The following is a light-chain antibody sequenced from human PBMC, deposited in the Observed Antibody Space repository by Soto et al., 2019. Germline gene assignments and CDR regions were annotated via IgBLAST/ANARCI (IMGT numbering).Light chain of an antibody. J-gene: IGKJ3*01. CDR3: QQYSSYSFT. V-gene: IGKV1-5*01. CDR1: QSISSW. CDR2: DAS. Sequence: DIQMTQSPSTLSASVGDRVTITCRASQSISSWLAWYQQKPGKAPKLLIYDASSLESGVPSRFSGSGSGTEFTLTISSLQPDDFAIYYCQQYSSYSFTFGPGTKVDI.